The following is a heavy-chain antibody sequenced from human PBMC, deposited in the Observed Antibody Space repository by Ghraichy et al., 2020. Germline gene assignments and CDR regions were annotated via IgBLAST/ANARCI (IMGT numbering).Heavy chain of an antibody. CDR1: GFTFSSYG. Sequence: LSLTCAASGFTFSSYGMHWVRQAPGKGLEWVAVIWYDGSNKYYADSVKGRFTISRDNSKNTLYLQMNSLRAEDTAVYYCATVSGTGTTDFDYWSQGTLVTVSS. CDR2: IWYDGSNK. D-gene: IGHD1-1*01. J-gene: IGHJ4*02. V-gene: IGHV3-33*01. CDR3: ATVSGTGTTDFDY.